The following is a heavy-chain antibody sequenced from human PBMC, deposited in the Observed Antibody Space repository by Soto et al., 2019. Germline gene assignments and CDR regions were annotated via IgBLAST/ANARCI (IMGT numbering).Heavy chain of an antibody. CDR2: ISYDGSNK. CDR3: AKDSSGWYSYFDY. D-gene: IGHD6-19*01. CDR1: GFTFSSYG. V-gene: IGHV3-30*18. J-gene: IGHJ4*02. Sequence: QVQLVESGGGVVQPGRSLRLSCAASGFTFSSYGMHWVRQAPGKGLEWVAVISYDGSNKYYADSVKGRFTSSRDNSKNTLYLQMNSLRAEDTAVYYCAKDSSGWYSYFDYWGQGTLVTVSS.